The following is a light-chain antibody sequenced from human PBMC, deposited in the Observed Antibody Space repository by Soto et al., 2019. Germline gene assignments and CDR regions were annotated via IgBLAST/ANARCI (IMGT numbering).Light chain of an antibody. CDR3: QQYRTWPRT. V-gene: IGKV3-15*01. J-gene: IGKJ1*01. Sequence: EILLTQSPATLSVSPGETATLSCRASQNVLSDLAWYQQKPGQAPRLLVYGATTRATDAPAKFRGSGSGTEFSLTISSLQSEDFATYYGQQYRTWPRTFGQGSKV. CDR2: GAT. CDR1: QNVLSD.